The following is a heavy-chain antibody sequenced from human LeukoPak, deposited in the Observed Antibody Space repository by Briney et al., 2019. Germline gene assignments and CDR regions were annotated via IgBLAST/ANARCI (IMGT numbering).Heavy chain of an antibody. D-gene: IGHD5-18*01. V-gene: IGHV1-69*04. Sequence: SVKVSCKASGGTFSSYTISWVRQAPGQGLEWMGRIIPILGIANYAQKFQGRVTITADKSTGTAYMELSSLRSEDTAVYYCARDREGGSYDYYFDYWGQGTLVTVSS. J-gene: IGHJ4*02. CDR2: IIPILGIA. CDR3: ARDREGGSYDYYFDY. CDR1: GGTFSSYT.